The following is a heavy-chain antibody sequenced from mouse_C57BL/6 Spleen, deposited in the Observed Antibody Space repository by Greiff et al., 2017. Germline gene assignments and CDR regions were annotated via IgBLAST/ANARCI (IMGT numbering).Heavy chain of an antibody. CDR1: GYAFSSSW. CDR3: ARTTMVTTGGFAY. V-gene: IGHV1-82*01. CDR2: IYPGDGDT. Sequence: VKVVESGPELVKPGASVKISCKASGYAFSSSWMNWVKQRPGKGLEWIGRIYPGDGDTNYNGKFKGKATLTADKSSSTAYMQLSSLTSEDSAVYFCARTTMVTTGGFAYWGQGTLVTVSA. D-gene: IGHD2-2*01. J-gene: IGHJ3*01.